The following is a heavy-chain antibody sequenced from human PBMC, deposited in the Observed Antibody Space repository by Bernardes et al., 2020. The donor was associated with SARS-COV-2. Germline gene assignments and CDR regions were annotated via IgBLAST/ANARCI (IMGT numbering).Heavy chain of an antibody. CDR3: ARQSNTILYYYYGLDV. V-gene: IGHV3-33*01. J-gene: IGHJ6*02. CDR2: IWYDGSNK. D-gene: IGHD3-3*01. Sequence: GGSLRLSRAASGFTFSSHGMLWARQAPGKGLEWVALIWYDGSNKYYADSVKGRFTISRDNSKNTLYLQINNLRAEDTAVYYCARQSNTILYYYYGLDVWGQGTTVTVSS. CDR1: GFTFSSHG.